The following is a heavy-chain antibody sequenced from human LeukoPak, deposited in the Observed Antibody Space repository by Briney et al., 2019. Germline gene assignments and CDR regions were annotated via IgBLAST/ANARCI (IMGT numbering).Heavy chain of an antibody. Sequence: SETLSLTCTVSGDSISSLYWSWIRQTPGKGLEWIGYIYHSVSTSYNPSLKSRVTISGDTSKNQFSLNLSSVTAADTAVYYCARGGVILDYWGQGTLVTVSS. J-gene: IGHJ4*02. CDR3: ARGGVILDY. CDR2: IYHSVST. D-gene: IGHD3-16*02. V-gene: IGHV4-59*08. CDR1: GDSISSLY.